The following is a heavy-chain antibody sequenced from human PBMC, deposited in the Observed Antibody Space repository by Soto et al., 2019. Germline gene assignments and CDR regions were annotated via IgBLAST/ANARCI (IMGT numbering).Heavy chain of an antibody. V-gene: IGHV3-9*01. J-gene: IGHJ4*02. Sequence: HPGGSLRLSCAASGFTFDDYAMHWVRQAPGKGLEWVSGISWNSGSIGYADSVKGRFTISRDNAKNSLYLQMNSLRAEDTALYYCAKDLSHGSGSYKGYFDYWGQGTLVTVSS. CDR1: GFTFDDYA. CDR2: ISWNSGSI. D-gene: IGHD3-10*01. CDR3: AKDLSHGSGSYKGYFDY.